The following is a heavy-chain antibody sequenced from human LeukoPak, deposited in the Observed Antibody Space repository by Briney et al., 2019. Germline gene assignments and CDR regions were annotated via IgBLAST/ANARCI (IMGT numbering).Heavy chain of an antibody. D-gene: IGHD2-2*03. J-gene: IGHJ5*02. V-gene: IGHV3-30*04. CDR1: AFTFSSYA. CDR3: AKAGGYSLYNWFDP. CDR2: ISYDGSNE. Sequence: PGGSLRLSCAASAFTFSSYAMHWVRQAPGKGLEWVAAISYDGSNEYYADSVKGRFTISRDNSKNTLYLQMNSLRAEDTALYYCAKAGGYSLYNWFDPWGQGTLVTVSS.